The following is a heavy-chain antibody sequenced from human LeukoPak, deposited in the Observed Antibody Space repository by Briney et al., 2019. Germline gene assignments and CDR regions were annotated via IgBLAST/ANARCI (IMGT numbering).Heavy chain of an antibody. V-gene: IGHV1-2*02. CDR2: INPNSGGT. J-gene: IGHJ5*02. CDR1: GYTFTGYY. D-gene: IGHD5-12*01. Sequence: ASVKVSCKASGYTFTGYYMHWVRQAPGQGHEWMGWINPNSGGTNYAQKFQGRVTMTRDTSISTAYMELSRLRSDDTAVYYCARDGYGGYGGAYNWFDPWGQGTLVTVSS. CDR3: ARDGYGGYGGAYNWFDP.